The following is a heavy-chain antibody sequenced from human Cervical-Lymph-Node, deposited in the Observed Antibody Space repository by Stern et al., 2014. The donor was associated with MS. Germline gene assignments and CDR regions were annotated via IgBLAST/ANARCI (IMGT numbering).Heavy chain of an antibody. CDR3: ARGRRSSGWSPPDAFDI. D-gene: IGHD6-19*01. J-gene: IGHJ3*02. V-gene: IGHV1-2*04. CDR2: INPNSGGT. CDR1: GYTFTDYY. Sequence: QVQLVQSGAEGKKPGASVKVSCEASGYTFTDYYMPWARQALGQGLEWIGWINPNSGGTNYAQKFQGWVTMTRDTSLSTAYMDLSRLRSDDTAVYYCARGRRSSGWSPPDAFDIWGQGTMVTVSS.